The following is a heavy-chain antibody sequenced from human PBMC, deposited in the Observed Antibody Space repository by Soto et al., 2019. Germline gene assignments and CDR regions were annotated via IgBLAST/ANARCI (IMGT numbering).Heavy chain of an antibody. J-gene: IGHJ4*02. Sequence: QITLKESGPTLVKPTQTLTLTCTFSGFSLSTNRVGVGWIRQPPGKALEWLTLIYGDDNKHYSPSLKTRLTIPKEKSKKQVVITLNKMDTVDKATYYCAQSTAYCSGTGCAYFDYWGLGTLVTVSS. V-gene: IGHV2-5*02. CDR3: AQSTAYCSGTGCAYFDY. D-gene: IGHD2-15*01. CDR2: IYGDDNK. CDR1: GFSLSTNRVG.